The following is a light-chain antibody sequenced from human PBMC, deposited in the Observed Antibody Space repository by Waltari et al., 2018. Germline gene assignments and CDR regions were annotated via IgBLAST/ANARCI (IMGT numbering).Light chain of an antibody. CDR1: TPSIGKYL. CDR3: EAWDDRLTAEV. J-gene: IGLJ1*01. V-gene: IGLV1-51*01. CDR2: GSR. Sequence: QSELTPPPSVSTAPGQKVPISCSGSTPSIGKYLVSWYQPLPGTAPKHLIYGSRERPSGIPCRFSASKSGTSATLEISGLRPEYEAHYYCEAWDDRLTAEVFGTGTEVTVL.